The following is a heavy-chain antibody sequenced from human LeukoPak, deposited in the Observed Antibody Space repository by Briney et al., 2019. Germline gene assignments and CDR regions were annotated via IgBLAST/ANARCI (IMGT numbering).Heavy chain of an antibody. CDR3: AKDAGWPFDY. CDR1: GFIFSTYA. J-gene: IGHJ4*02. D-gene: IGHD6-19*01. Sequence: GALLLSCAASGFIFSTYALSWVRQAPGKGLEWVSATSGKCVKTYYADSVKGRFTISRDNSKNTLYLQMNSLRAEDTAVYYCAKDAGWPFDYWGQGTLVTVSS. V-gene: IGHV3-23*01. CDR2: TSGKCVKT.